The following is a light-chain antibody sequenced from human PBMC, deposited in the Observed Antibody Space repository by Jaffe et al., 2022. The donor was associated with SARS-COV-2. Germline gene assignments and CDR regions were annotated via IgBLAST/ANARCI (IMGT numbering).Light chain of an antibody. CDR1: SSDVGGYNY. V-gene: IGLV2-14*01. CDR3: SSYRTSDTVV. J-gene: IGLJ2*01. Sequence: QSALTQPASVSGSPGQSITFSCTGTSSDVGGYNYVSWYQQHPGKAPKLMIYDVTYRPSGVSSRFSGSKSGNTASLTISGLQAEDEADYYCSSYRTSDTVVFGGGTKLTVL. CDR2: DVT.